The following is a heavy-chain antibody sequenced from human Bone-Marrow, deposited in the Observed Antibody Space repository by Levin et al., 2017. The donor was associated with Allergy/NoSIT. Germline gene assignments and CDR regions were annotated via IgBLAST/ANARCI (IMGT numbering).Heavy chain of an antibody. D-gene: IGHD3-22*01. Sequence: SETLSLTCSVSGVSITTYGYFWSWIRQHPGRGLEWIGHISYTGSIYSDPSLNSRLAMSVDTSKNQFSLSLTSVTAADTAVYYCAIYYYEDNGYLVNWGQGTLVTVST. J-gene: IGHJ4*02. CDR2: ISYTGSI. V-gene: IGHV4-31*02. CDR3: AIYYYEDNGYLVN. CDR1: GVSITTYGYF.